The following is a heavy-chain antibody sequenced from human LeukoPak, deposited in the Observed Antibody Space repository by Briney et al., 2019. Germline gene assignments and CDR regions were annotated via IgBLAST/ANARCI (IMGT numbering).Heavy chain of an antibody. J-gene: IGHJ3*02. CDR1: GFTFNTYN. Sequence: GGSLRLSCAASGFTFNTYNMNWVRQAPGKGLEWVSAISGGGGSTYYADSVKGRFTISRDNSKNTLYVQVNSLRAEDTAVYYCAKELRITISTDAFDIWGQGTMVTVSS. V-gene: IGHV3-23*01. D-gene: IGHD3-9*01. CDR3: AKELRITISTDAFDI. CDR2: ISGGGGST.